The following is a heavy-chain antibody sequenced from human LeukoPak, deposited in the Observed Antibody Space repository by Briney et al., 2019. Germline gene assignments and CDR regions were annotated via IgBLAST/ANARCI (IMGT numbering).Heavy chain of an antibody. CDR2: ISYDGSNK. CDR3: ARDGPRSSQLLTYYYYGMDV. CDR1: GFTFNSYA. D-gene: IGHD2-2*01. V-gene: IGHV3-30-3*01. Sequence: GGSLRLSCAASGFTFNSYAMHWARQAPGKGLEWVAVISYDGSNKYYADSVEGRFTISRDNSKNTLYLQMNSLRAEDTAVYCCARDGPRSSQLLTYYYYGMDVWGHGTRVTVSS. J-gene: IGHJ6*02.